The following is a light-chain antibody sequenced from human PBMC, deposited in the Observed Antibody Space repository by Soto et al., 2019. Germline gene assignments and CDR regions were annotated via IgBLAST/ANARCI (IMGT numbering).Light chain of an antibody. J-gene: IGLJ3*02. Sequence: QSALTQPASVSGSPGQSITISCTGTSSDVGAYNYVSWYQHHPGKVPKVMIYEVSNRPSGVSDRFTGSKSGNTASLTISGLQAEDEADYYCCSYTSSADLVFGGGTKLTVL. CDR1: SSDVGAYNY. CDR3: CSYTSSADLV. CDR2: EVS. V-gene: IGLV2-14*01.